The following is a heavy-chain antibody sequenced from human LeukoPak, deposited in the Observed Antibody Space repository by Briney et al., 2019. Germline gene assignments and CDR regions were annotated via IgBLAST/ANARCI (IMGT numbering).Heavy chain of an antibody. Sequence: SETLSLTCTVSGGSISSSSYYWGWIRQPPGKGLEWIGSIYYSGSTYYNPSLKSRVTISVDTSKNQFSLKLSPVTAADTAVYYCARHPKTMVRGVITDWFDPWGQGTLVTVSS. CDR1: GGSISSSSYY. CDR3: ARHPKTMVRGVITDWFDP. D-gene: IGHD3-10*01. J-gene: IGHJ5*02. V-gene: IGHV4-39*01. CDR2: IYYSGST.